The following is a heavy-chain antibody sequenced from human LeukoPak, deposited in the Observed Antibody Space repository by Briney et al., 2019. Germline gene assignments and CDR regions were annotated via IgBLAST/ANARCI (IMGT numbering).Heavy chain of an antibody. CDR1: GGSISSGGYY. J-gene: IGHJ4*02. V-gene: IGHV4-30-4*01. Sequence: SQTLSLTCPVSGGSISSGGYYWRWLRQPPGKGLEWIVYIYYSGCTYYNPSLKSRVTISVDTSKNQFSLKLSSVTAADTAVYYCARVYYYDNSGYGKDYFDYWGQGTLVTVSS. D-gene: IGHD3-22*01. CDR2: IYYSGCT. CDR3: ARVYYYDNSGYGKDYFDY.